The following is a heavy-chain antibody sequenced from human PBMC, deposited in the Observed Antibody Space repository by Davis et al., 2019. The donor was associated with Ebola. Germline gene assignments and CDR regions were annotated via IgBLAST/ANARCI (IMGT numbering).Heavy chain of an antibody. Sequence: GGSLRLSCPGSGYSFTSYWIGWVRQMPGKGLERMGIIYPGDSDTRYSPSFQGQVTISADKSIRTAYLQWSSLNASEPAIYYCARLGCYCSSTSCYEYYYYGMDVWGQGTTVTVSS. V-gene: IGHV5-51*01. CDR1: GYSFTSYW. CDR2: IYPGDSDT. J-gene: IGHJ6*02. D-gene: IGHD2-2*01. CDR3: ARLGCYCSSTSCYEYYYYGMDV.